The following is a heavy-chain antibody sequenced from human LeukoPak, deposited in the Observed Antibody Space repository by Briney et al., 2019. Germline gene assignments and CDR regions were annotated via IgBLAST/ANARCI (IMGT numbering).Heavy chain of an antibody. V-gene: IGHV4-34*01. J-gene: IGHJ4*02. Sequence: SETLSLTCAVYGGSFSNYYWSWIRQPPGKGLEWIGEINHSGNTKYNPPLKSRLTISVDTSKNQFSLKLNSVTAADTAVYYCARAPMEYYDFWSGDSTWYFDCWGQGTRVTVSS. CDR2: INHSGNT. CDR3: ARAPMEYYDFWSGDSTWYFDC. CDR1: GGSFSNYY. D-gene: IGHD3-3*01.